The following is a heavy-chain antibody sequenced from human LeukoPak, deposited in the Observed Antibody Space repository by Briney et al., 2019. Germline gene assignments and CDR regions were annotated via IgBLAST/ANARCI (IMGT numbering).Heavy chain of an antibody. J-gene: IGHJ4*02. D-gene: IGHD3-10*01. CDR1: SGSISSYY. CDR2: IYYSGST. CDR3: ARAGRGPPYRFDY. Sequence: LETLSLTCTVSSGSISSYYWTWIRQPPGKGLEWIGNIYYSGSTNYNPSLKSPVTIPVDTSKNQSSLKLSSETAADTAVDYCARAGRGPPYRFDYWGQGTLVTASS. V-gene: IGHV4-59*01.